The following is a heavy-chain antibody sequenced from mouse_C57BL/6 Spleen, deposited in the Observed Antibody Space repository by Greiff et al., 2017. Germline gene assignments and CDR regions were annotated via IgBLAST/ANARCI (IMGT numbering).Heavy chain of an antibody. J-gene: IGHJ2*01. CDR1: GFTFSSYA. Sequence: EVQVVESGGGLVKPGGSLKLSCAASGFTFSSYAMSWVRQTPEKRLEWVATISDGGSYTYYPDKVKGRFTLSRDNAKNNLYLQMSHLKSEDTAMYYCAREGKTTVVFDCWGQGNTLTVSS. CDR3: AREGKTTVVFDC. CDR2: ISDGGSYT. V-gene: IGHV5-4*01. D-gene: IGHD1-1*01.